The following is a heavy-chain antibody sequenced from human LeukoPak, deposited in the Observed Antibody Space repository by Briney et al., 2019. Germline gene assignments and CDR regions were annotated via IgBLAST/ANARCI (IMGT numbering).Heavy chain of an antibody. J-gene: IGHJ3*02. CDR1: GFTFSNYG. D-gene: IGHD3-22*01. CDR3: AKVADYYDSSGSGSAFDI. V-gene: IGHV3-30*02. Sequence: SGGSLRLSCAASGFTFSNYGMHWVRQAPGKGLEWVAFIRYDGSNKYYADSVKGRFTISRDNSKNTLYLQMNSLRAEDTAAYYCAKVADYYDSSGSGSAFDIWGQGTMVTVSS. CDR2: IRYDGSNK.